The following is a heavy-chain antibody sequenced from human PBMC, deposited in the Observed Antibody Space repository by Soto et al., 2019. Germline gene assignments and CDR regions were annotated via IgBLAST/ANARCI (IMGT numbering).Heavy chain of an antibody. CDR1: GGSISSGGYY. J-gene: IGHJ4*02. Sequence: QVQLQESGPGLVKPSQTLSLTCTVSGGSISSGGYYWSWIRQHPGKGLEWIGCIYYTGSTNYNPSLNSRVIISLDTSKNQFSLKLSSVTAADTAVYYCAREWGSGPVTDLGFDYWGQGTLVTVSS. D-gene: IGHD3-10*01. CDR2: IYYTGST. V-gene: IGHV4-31*03. CDR3: AREWGSGPVTDLGFDY.